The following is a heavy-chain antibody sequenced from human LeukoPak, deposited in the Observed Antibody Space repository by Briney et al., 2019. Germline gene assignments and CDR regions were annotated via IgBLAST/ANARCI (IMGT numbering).Heavy chain of an antibody. D-gene: IGHD3-22*01. V-gene: IGHV3-33*01. Sequence: GALRLSCAASGFTFSSYGMHWVRQAPGKGLEWVAVIWYDGSNKYYADSVKGRFTISRDKSKNTLYLQMNSLRAEDTAVYYCAREQNYDSSGYYYRHMDVWGQGTTVTVSS. CDR1: GFTFSSYG. CDR2: IWYDGSNK. J-gene: IGHJ6*02. CDR3: AREQNYDSSGYYYRHMDV.